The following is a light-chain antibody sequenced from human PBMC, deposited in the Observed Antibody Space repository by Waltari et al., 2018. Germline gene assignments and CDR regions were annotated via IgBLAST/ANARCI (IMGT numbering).Light chain of an antibody. Sequence: RDNQSLTKRYLAWYQQRPGQAPRLLIYGGSSRAAGIPDRFSGSGSGTDFTFTISRLEPEDFAVYYCQQYGSSIMYTFGQGTKLEIK. CDR1: QSLTKRY. V-gene: IGKV3-20*01. CDR3: QQYGSSIMYT. CDR2: GGS. J-gene: IGKJ2*01.